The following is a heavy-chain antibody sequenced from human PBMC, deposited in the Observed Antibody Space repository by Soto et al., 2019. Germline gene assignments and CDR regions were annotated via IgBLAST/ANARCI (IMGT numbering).Heavy chain of an antibody. CDR2: IWYDGSNK. CDR3: ARGFYDSSGYTADY. J-gene: IGHJ4*02. V-gene: IGHV3-33*01. CDR1: GFTFSSYG. Sequence: QVQLVESGGGVVQPGRSLRLSCAASGFTFSSYGMHWVRQAPGKGLEWLAVIWYDGSNKYYADSVKGRFTISRDNSKTTLYLQMNSLRAEDTAVYYCARGFYDSSGYTADYWGQGTLVTVSS. D-gene: IGHD3-22*01.